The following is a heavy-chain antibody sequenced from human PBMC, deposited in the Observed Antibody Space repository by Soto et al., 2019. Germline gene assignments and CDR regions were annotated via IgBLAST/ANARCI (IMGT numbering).Heavy chain of an antibody. CDR3: ARRRGQDTVELDY. J-gene: IGHJ4*02. V-gene: IGHV5-10-1*01. Sequence: GESLKISCKGSGYSFTSYWISWVRQMPGKGLEWMGRIDPSDSYTNYSPSFQGHVTISADKSISTAYLQWSSLKASDTAMYYCARRRGQDTVELDYWGQGTLVTVSS. CDR1: GYSFTSYW. CDR2: IDPSDSYT. D-gene: IGHD5-12*01.